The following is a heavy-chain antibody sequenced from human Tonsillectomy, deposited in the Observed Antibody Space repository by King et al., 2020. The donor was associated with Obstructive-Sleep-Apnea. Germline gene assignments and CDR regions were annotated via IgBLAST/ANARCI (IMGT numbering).Heavy chain of an antibody. CDR1: GFTFSSYA. CDR2: ISYDGSNK. J-gene: IGHJ4*02. CDR3: ARSRLYNWNDFSLDY. Sequence: QLVQSGGGVVQPGRSLRLSCAASGFTFSSYAMHWVRQAPGKGLEWVAVISYDGSNKYYADSVKGRFTISRANSKNTLYLQMNSLRAEDTAVYYCARSRLYNWNDFSLDYWGQGTLVTVSS. V-gene: IGHV3-30*04. D-gene: IGHD1-20*01.